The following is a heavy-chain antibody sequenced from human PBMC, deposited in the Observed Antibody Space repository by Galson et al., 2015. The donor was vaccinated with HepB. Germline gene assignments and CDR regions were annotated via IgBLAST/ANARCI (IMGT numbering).Heavy chain of an antibody. J-gene: IGHJ6*02. D-gene: IGHD3-10*01. Sequence: SVKVSCKASGYTFTSYYMHWVRQAPGQGLEWMGIINPSGGSTSYAQKFQGRVTMTRDTSTSTVYMELSSLRSEDTAVYYCAREGGRAHGSGTPPPYYYYGMDVWGQGTTVTVSS. V-gene: IGHV1-46*01. CDR1: GYTFTSYY. CDR3: AREGGRAHGSGTPPPYYYYGMDV. CDR2: INPSGGST.